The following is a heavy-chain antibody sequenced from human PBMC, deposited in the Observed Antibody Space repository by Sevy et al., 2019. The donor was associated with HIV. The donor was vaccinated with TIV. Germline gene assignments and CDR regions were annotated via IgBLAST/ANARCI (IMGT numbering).Heavy chain of an antibody. V-gene: IGHV5-51*01. Sequence: GESLKISCKGSGYSFTSYWIGWVRQMPGKGLEWMGIIYPGDSDTRYSPSFQGQVTISAHKSISTAYLQWSSLKASDTAMYYCARHGRYCSSTSCSDYYYYYGMDVWGQGTTVTVSS. CDR2: IYPGDSDT. CDR3: ARHGRYCSSTSCSDYYYYYGMDV. D-gene: IGHD2-2*01. J-gene: IGHJ6*02. CDR1: GYSFTSYW.